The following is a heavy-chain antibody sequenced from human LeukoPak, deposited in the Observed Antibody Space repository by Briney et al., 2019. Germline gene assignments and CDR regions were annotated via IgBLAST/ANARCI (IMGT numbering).Heavy chain of an antibody. Sequence: SETLSLTCTVSGGSISSGGYYWSWIRQHPGKGLEWIGYIYYSGSTYYNPSLKSRVTISVDTSKNQFSLKLSSVTAADTAVYYCARADRDVDTAMFGTLYWYFDLWGRGTLVTVSS. CDR1: GGSISSGGYY. J-gene: IGHJ2*01. D-gene: IGHD5-18*01. V-gene: IGHV4-31*03. CDR3: ARADRDVDTAMFGTLYWYFDL. CDR2: IYYSGST.